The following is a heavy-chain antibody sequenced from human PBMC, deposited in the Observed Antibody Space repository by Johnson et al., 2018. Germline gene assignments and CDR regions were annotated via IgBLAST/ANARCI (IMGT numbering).Heavy chain of an antibody. D-gene: IGHD3-22*01. J-gene: IGHJ6*02. CDR2: INSDGSST. CDR1: GFTFSSYW. Sequence: VQLQESGGGLVQPGGSLRLSCAASGFTFSSYWMHWVRQAPGKGLVWVSRINSDGSSTSYADSVKGRFTISRDNAKNTLYLQMNSLRAEDTAVYYCARVYYDSSGYYIHYGMDVWGQGTTVTVSS. CDR3: ARVYYDSSGYYIHYGMDV. V-gene: IGHV3-74*01.